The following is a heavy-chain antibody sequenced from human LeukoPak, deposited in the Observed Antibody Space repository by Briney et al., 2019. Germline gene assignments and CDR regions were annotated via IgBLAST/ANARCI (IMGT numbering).Heavy chain of an antibody. J-gene: IGHJ4*02. CDR2: ISSDGTNK. V-gene: IGHV3-30*03. CDR1: RFTFSIFG. CDR3: RAATRYLDYYYDY. Sequence: GGSLRLSCAASRFTFSIFGMHWIRQAPGKGLEWIAVISSDGTNKYYADSVRGRFTTSRDNSKDTLYLHMSSLRIEDTAIYYCRAATRYLDYYYDYWGQGTLVTVSS. D-gene: IGHD3-22*01.